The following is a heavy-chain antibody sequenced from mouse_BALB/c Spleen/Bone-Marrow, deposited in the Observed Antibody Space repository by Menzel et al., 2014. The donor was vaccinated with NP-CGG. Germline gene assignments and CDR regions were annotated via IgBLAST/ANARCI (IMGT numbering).Heavy chain of an antibody. J-gene: IGHJ2*01. CDR3: SKDGGYDYSYYFDY. V-gene: IGHV5-6-4*01. D-gene: IGHD2-4*01. Sequence: EVMLVESGGGLVKPGGSLKLSCAASGFTFSSYSMSWVRQTPEKRLEWVATISSGGHYTYYPDSVKGRFTISRDNAKNTLYLQMSSLKSEDTAMYYCSKDGGYDYSYYFDYWGQGTTHTVSS. CDR2: ISSGGHYT. CDR1: GFTFSSYS.